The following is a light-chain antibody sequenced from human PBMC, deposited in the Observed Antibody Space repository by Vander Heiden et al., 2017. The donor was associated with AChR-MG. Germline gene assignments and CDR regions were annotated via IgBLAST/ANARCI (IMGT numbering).Light chain of an antibody. J-gene: IGKJ1*01. CDR1: QGISSY. CDR2: AAS. V-gene: IGKV1-8*01. Sequence: AIRITQSPSSLSASTGDRDTITCRASQGISSYLAWYQQKPGKAPKLLIYAASTLQSGVPSRFSGSGSGKDFTLTISCLQSEDFATYYCQQYYSYPRTFGQGTKVEIK. CDR3: QQYYSYPRT.